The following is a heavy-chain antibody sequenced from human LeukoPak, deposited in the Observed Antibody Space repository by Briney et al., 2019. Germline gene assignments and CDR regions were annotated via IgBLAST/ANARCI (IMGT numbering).Heavy chain of an antibody. D-gene: IGHD6-19*01. CDR1: GGSISSTRYY. CDR3: ARTIAVAVVVD. J-gene: IGHJ4*02. CDR2: IYYSGVT. V-gene: IGHV4-39*01. Sequence: SETLSLTCTVSGGSISSTRYYWGWIRQPPGKGLEWIGTIYYSGVTYYNPSLKSRVTISVDTSKNQFSLMLSSVTAADTAVYYCARTIAVAVVVDWGQGTLVTVSS.